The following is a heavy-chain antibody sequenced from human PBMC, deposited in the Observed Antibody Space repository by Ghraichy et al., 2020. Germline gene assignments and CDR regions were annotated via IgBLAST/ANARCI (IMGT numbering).Heavy chain of an antibody. CDR2: IYHTGNT. CDR3: ATLAVAGPLDY. D-gene: IGHD6-19*01. CDR1: GYSIRSGYF. J-gene: IGHJ4*02. V-gene: IGHV4-38-2*02. Sequence: SENLSLTCTVSGYSIRSGYFWGWIRQPPGKGLEWIGRIYHTGNTHYNPSLKSRVTISVDTSKNQFSLRLTSVTAADTAVYYFATLAVAGPLDYWGQGTLVTVSS.